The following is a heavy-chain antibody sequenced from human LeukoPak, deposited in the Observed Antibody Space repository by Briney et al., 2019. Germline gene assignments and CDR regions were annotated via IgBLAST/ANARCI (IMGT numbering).Heavy chain of an antibody. J-gene: IGHJ4*02. D-gene: IGHD1-26*01. CDR2: FYSGEST. CDR1: GVSVGSNY. Sequence: PGGSLRLSCAASGVSVGSNYMTWVRQAPGKGLEWVSCFYSGESTFYADSVQGRFTISRDISKNTVYLQMDRLRADDTAVYYCARSLGSGTYDGWGQGTLVTVSS. CDR3: ARSLGSGTYDG. V-gene: IGHV3-53*01.